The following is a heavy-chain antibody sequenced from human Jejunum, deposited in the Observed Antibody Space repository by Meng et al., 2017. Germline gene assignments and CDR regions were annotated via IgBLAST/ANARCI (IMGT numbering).Heavy chain of an antibody. CDR3: ARDGVGVGWEAPDY. D-gene: IGHD2-15*01. CDR1: GYTFTSYY. CDR2: INPISGST. J-gene: IGHJ4*02. Sequence: ASAMVSCKASGYTFTSYYRHWVRQAPGQGLEWMGIINPISGSTSYAQKFQGRVTMARDASTSTVYMELSSLKSEDTAVYYCARDGVGVGWEAPDYWGQGTLVTVSS. V-gene: IGHV1-46*01.